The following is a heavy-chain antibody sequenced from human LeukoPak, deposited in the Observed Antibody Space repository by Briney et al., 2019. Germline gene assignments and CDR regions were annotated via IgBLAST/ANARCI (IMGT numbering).Heavy chain of an antibody. D-gene: IGHD6-6*01. V-gene: IGHV4-38-2*02. J-gene: IGHJ4*02. Sequence: SETLSLTCTVSGYSISNGYYWGWIRQPPGKGLEWMGSISHSGSTHDNPSLKSQVTISVDTSKNQFSLKLSSVTAADTAVYYCARAVGPDRPFDYWGQGTLVTVSS. CDR2: ISHSGST. CDR1: GYSISNGYY. CDR3: ARAVGPDRPFDY.